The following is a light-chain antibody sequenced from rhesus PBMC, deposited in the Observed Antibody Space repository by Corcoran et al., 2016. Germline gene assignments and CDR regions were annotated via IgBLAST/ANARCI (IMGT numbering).Light chain of an antibody. CDR3: SQALQTPYS. CDR2: FAS. J-gene: IGKJ2*01. V-gene: IGKV2-60*01. Sequence: DVVMTQTPLSLPVTLGEPASISCRSSQSLLRSNGHNYLNWYLQNPGQSPQLLISFASNRASGGPDRVSGGVSGTDFTLTISRVEAEDVGVYYCSQALQTPYSFGQGTKVEIK. CDR1: QSLLRSNGHNY.